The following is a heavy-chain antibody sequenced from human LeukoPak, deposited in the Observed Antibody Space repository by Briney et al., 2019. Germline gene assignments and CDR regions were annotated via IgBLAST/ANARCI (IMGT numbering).Heavy chain of an antibody. J-gene: IGHJ3*02. CDR3: ARHEALVGGYYRRAFDI. CDR1: GGSISSLY. V-gene: IGHV4-59*08. Sequence: SETLSLTCSVSGGSISSLYWSWIRQPPGKGLEWIGYIYYTGSTNYNPSLKSRVTMFVDMSKNQFSLRLSSVTAADTAVYYCARHEALVGGYYRRAFDIWGQGTMVAVSS. CDR2: IYYTGST. D-gene: IGHD3-10*01.